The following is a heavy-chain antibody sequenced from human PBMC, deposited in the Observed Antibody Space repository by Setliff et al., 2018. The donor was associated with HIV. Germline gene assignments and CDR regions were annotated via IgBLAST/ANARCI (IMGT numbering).Heavy chain of an antibody. Sequence: PGGSLRLSCAASGFTFSSYAMSWVRQAPGKGLEWVGRIKSKTDGGTTDYAAPVKGRFTILRDDYTLYLQMNSLKIDDTAVYYCTTGTRWELLGALDMWGQGTMVTVSS. CDR1: GFTFSSYA. V-gene: IGHV3-15*01. J-gene: IGHJ3*02. CDR2: IKSKTDGGTT. CDR3: TTGTRWELLGALDM. D-gene: IGHD1-26*01.